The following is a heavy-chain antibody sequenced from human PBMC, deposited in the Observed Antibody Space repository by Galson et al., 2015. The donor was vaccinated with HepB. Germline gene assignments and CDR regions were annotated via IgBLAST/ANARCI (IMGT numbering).Heavy chain of an antibody. J-gene: IGHJ3*01. D-gene: IGHD3-22*01. CDR3: ARWGGYYYDSSGPGP. Sequence: SVKVSCKASGYTFTSYGISWVRQAPGQGLEWMGWISAYNGSTNYAQKLQGRVTMTTDTSTSTAYMELRSLRSDDTAVYYCARWGGYYYDSSGPGPWGQGTMVTVSS. CDR1: GYTFTSYG. V-gene: IGHV1-18*04. CDR2: ISAYNGST.